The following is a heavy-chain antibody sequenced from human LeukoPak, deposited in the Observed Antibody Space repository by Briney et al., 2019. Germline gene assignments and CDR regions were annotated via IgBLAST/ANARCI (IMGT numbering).Heavy chain of an antibody. Sequence: ASVKVSCKASGYTFTSYGISWVRQAPGQGLEWMGWISAYNGNTNYAQKLQGRVTMTTDTSTSTAYMELRSLRSDDTAVYYCATVEIAAAGTGYYYYMDVWGKGTTVTVSS. CDR2: ISAYNGNT. CDR3: ATVEIAAAGTGYYYYMDV. J-gene: IGHJ6*03. CDR1: GYTFTSYG. D-gene: IGHD6-13*01. V-gene: IGHV1-18*01.